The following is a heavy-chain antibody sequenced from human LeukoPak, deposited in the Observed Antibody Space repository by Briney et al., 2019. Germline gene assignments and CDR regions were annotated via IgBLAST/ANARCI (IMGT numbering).Heavy chain of an antibody. D-gene: IGHD4-11*01. V-gene: IGHV1-69*05. J-gene: IGHJ4*02. CDR1: GGTFSSYA. CDR3: ARGRLKQYYFDY. Sequence: SVKVSCKASGGTFSSYAISWVRQAPGQGLEWMGRIIPIFGTANYAQKFQGRVTITTDESTSTAYMELSSLRSEDTAVYYCARGRLKQYYFDYWAREPWSPSPQ. CDR2: IIPIFGTA.